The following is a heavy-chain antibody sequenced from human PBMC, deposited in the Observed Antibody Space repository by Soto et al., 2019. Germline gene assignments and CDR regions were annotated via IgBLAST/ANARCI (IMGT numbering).Heavy chain of an antibody. D-gene: IGHD6-19*01. CDR2: TYYRPKWYN. J-gene: IGHJ4*02. CDR1: GDSVSSNRAA. V-gene: IGHV6-1*01. CDR3: ARVWGFSSGWYGSFSY. Sequence: QALSLPSAISGDSVSSNRAACNWIRHSPSRGLEWLGRTYYRPKWYNDYAVSVKSRITINPDTSKNQFSLQLKSVTPEDTSVYYCARVWGFSSGWYGSFSYWGQGTLVTVSS.